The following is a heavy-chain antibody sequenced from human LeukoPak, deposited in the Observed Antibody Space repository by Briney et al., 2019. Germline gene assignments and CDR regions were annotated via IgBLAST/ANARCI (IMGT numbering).Heavy chain of an antibody. CDR1: GFIFSSYG. V-gene: IGHV3-33*08. J-gene: IGHJ4*02. Sequence: PGRSLRLSCAASGFIFSSYGMHWVRQAPGKGLEWVAVIWYDGSNKYYADSVKGRFTISRDNSKNTLYLQMNSLRAEDTAVYYCARDPTVKQWLAVDYWGQGTLVTVSS. D-gene: IGHD6-19*01. CDR3: ARDPTVKQWLAVDY. CDR2: IWYDGSNK.